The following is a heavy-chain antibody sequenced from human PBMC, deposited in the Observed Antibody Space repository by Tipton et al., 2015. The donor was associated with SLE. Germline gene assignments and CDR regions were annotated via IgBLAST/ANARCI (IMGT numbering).Heavy chain of an antibody. CDR1: GYSFTTYW. Sequence: QLVQSGAEVKKPGESLKISCKGSGYSFTTYWIGWVRQMPGKGLEWMGFISPTDSDTIYSPSFQGQVTFSADKSISTAYLQWSSLEASDTAIYYCVRRHYYGSGAWFDPWGQGTLVTVPS. CDR3: VRRHYYGSGAWFDP. V-gene: IGHV5-51*03. CDR2: ISPTDSDT. D-gene: IGHD3-10*01. J-gene: IGHJ5*02.